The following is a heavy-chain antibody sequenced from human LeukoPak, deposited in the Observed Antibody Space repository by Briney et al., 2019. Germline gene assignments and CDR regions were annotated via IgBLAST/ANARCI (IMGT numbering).Heavy chain of an antibody. V-gene: IGHV4-59*01. CDR2: IYYRGST. CDR3: ARGGVYGDLRYFDY. CDR1: GGSINNYY. J-gene: IGHJ4*02. D-gene: IGHD4-17*01. Sequence: SETLSLTCTVSGGSINNYYWSWMRQPPGKGLEWIGYIYYRGSTNYNPSLKSRVTFSVDTSKNQFSLKLNSVTAADTAVYYCARGGVYGDLRYFDYWGQGTLVTVSS.